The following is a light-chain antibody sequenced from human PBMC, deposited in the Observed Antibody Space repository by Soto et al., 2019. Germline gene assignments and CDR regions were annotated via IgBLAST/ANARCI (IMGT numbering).Light chain of an antibody. J-gene: IGKJ1*01. CDR1: QSVSSN. Sequence: IVLTQSPGTLSLSPGERATLSCLASQSVSSNLAWYQQKPGQAPRLLIYGASSRATGIPDRLSGSGSGTDFTLTISRLEPEDFAVYYCQQYGSSPWTFGQGTKVDIK. CDR2: GAS. V-gene: IGKV3-20*01. CDR3: QQYGSSPWT.